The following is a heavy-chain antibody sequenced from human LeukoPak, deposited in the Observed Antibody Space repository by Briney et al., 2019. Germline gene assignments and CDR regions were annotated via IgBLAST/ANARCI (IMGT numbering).Heavy chain of an antibody. CDR1: GYTFTSYG. CDR2: IGAYNGNT. D-gene: IGHD3-22*01. Sequence: ASVKVSCKASGYTFTSYGISWVRQAPGQGLEWMGWIGAYNGNTNYAQKLQGRVTMTTDTSTSTAYVELRSLRSDDTAVYYCARDHLGSSGYSPWGQGTLVTVSS. J-gene: IGHJ5*02. CDR3: ARDHLGSSGYSP. V-gene: IGHV1-18*01.